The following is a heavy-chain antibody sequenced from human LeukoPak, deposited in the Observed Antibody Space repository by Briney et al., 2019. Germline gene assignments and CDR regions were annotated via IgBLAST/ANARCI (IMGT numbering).Heavy chain of an antibody. D-gene: IGHD6-13*01. CDR3: AKAQVRGAAAHHY. CDR2: IRYDGSNK. V-gene: IGHV3-30*02. Sequence: GGSLRLSCAASGFTFSSYGMHWVRQAPGKGLEWVAFIRYDGSNKYYADSVKGRFTISRDNSKNTLYLQMNSLRAEDTAVYYCAKAQVRGAAAHHYWGQGTLVTVSS. J-gene: IGHJ4*02. CDR1: GFTFSSYG.